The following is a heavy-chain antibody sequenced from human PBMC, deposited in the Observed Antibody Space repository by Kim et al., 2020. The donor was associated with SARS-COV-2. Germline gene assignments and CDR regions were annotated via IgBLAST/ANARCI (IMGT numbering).Heavy chain of an antibody. CDR1: GFTFSSYG. V-gene: IGHV3-30*18. D-gene: IGHD3-9*01. CDR2: ISYDGSNK. Sequence: GGSLRLSCAASGFTFSSYGMHWVRQAPGKGLEWVAVISYDGSNKYYADSVKGRFTISRDNSENTLYLQMNSLRAEDTAVYYCAKDYDILTGYFDYWGQGTLVTVSS. J-gene: IGHJ4*02. CDR3: AKDYDILTGYFDY.